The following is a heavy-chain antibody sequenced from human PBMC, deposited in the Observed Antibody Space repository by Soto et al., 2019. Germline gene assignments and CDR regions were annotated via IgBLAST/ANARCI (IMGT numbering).Heavy chain of an antibody. CDR2: IYYSGST. V-gene: IGHV4-59*01. CDR3: ARGIAARQGNDAFDI. Sequence: SETLALTCTVSGGSISSYYWSWIRQPPGKGLEWIGYIYYSGSTNYNPSLKSRVTISVDTSKNQFSLKLSSVTAADTAVYYCARGIAARQGNDAFDIWGQGTMVAVSS. J-gene: IGHJ3*02. D-gene: IGHD6-6*01. CDR1: GGSISSYY.